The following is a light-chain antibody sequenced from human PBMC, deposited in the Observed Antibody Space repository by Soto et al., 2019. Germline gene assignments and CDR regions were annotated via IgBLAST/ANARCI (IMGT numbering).Light chain of an antibody. CDR1: QRISTS. CDR2: GAS. V-gene: IGKV1-39*01. CDR3: QQSYSMPLT. Sequence: DIQMTQSPSSLSAAVGDRVAITCRASQRISTSLNGYQQRPGKSPELLIYGASDLQSGAPSRFSGLGSGTDFTLIISNLQPEDFATYYCQQSYSMPLTFGGGTKVEIK. J-gene: IGKJ4*01.